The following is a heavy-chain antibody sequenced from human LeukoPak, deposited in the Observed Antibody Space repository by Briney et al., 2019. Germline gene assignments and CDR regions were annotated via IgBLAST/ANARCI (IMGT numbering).Heavy chain of an antibody. J-gene: IGHJ4*02. CDR1: GDSISSSY. Sequence: PSQTLSLTCTVSGDSISSSYWSWIRQPPGKRLEWVGYVHYTGKTNYNPSLNNRATISVDMSKNQFSLTLTSVTLADTAVYYCARGYYDRSGSSNPFDSWGQGTLVTVSA. V-gene: IGHV4-59*01. D-gene: IGHD3-22*01. CDR3: ARGYYDRSGSSNPFDS. CDR2: VHYTGKT.